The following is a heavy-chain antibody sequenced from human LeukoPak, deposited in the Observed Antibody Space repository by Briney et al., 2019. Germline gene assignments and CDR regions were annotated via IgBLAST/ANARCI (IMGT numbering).Heavy chain of an antibody. CDR1: GGSISSSSYY. CDR3: ARHRVSPYYYDSSGYYAFDY. V-gene: IGHV4-39*01. CDR2: IYYSGST. Sequence: PSETLSLTCTVSGGSISSSSYYWGWIRQPPGKGLEWIGSIYYSGSTYYNPSLKSRVTISVDTSKNQFSLKLSSVTAADTAVYYCARHRVSPYYYDSSGYYAFDYWGQGTLVTVSS. J-gene: IGHJ4*02. D-gene: IGHD3-22*01.